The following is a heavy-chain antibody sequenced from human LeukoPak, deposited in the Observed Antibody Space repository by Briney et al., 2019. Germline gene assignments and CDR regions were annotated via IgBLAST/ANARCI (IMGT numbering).Heavy chain of an antibody. J-gene: IGHJ4*02. D-gene: IGHD2-2*01. Sequence: ASVKVSCKASGYTFSNFGISWVRQAPGQGLEWMGWISGNNDHPHYGQKFQGRLTVTTDSSTSTAYVELRNLRSDDTAVYYCARDGTSTDDYWGQGTLVTVSS. CDR3: ARDGTSTDDY. CDR1: GYTFSNFG. V-gene: IGHV1-18*04. CDR2: ISGNNDHP.